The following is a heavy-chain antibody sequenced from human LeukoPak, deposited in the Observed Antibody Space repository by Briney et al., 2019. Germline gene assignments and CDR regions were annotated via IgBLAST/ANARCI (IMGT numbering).Heavy chain of an antibody. CDR2: IYYSGST. CDR1: GGSISSYY. D-gene: IGHD3-22*01. V-gene: IGHV4-59*08. CDR3: ARRDYYDGSGYYGY. Sequence: SETLSLTCTVSGGSISSYYWSWIRQPPGKGLEWIGYIYYSGSTNYNPSLKSRVTISVDTSKNQFSLKLSSVTAADTAVYYCARRDYYDGSGYYGYWGQGTLVTVSS. J-gene: IGHJ4*02.